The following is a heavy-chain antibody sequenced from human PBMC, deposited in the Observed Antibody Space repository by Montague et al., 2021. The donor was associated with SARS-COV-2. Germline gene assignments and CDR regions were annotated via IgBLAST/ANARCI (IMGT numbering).Heavy chain of an antibody. CDR3: ARHSGRDTIFGVVIIPDAFDI. V-gene: IGHV4-39*01. Sequence: SETLSLTCTVSSGSLSNYYWGWIRQPPGKGLEWIGSIYYSGSTYYNPSLKSRVTISVDTSKNRFSLKLSSVTAADTAVYYCARHSGRDTIFGVVIIPDAFDIWGQGTMVTVSS. J-gene: IGHJ3*02. CDR2: IYYSGST. CDR1: SGSLSNYY. D-gene: IGHD3-3*01.